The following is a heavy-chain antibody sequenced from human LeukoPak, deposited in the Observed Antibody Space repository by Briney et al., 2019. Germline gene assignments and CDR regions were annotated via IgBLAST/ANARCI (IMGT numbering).Heavy chain of an antibody. J-gene: IGHJ5*02. Sequence: PGGSLRLSCAASRFTFSSYAMHWVRQAPGKGLEWVAVISYDGSNKYYADSVKGRFTISRDNSKNTLYLQMNSLRAEDTAVYYCAKILVTYNWFDPWGQGTLVTVSS. CDR3: AKILVTYNWFDP. V-gene: IGHV3-30-3*02. D-gene: IGHD5-18*01. CDR2: ISYDGSNK. CDR1: RFTFSSYA.